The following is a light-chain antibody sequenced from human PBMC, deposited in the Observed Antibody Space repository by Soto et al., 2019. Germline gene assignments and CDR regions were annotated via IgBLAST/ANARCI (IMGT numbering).Light chain of an antibody. J-gene: IGKJ1*01. CDR3: QPYGSSGT. Sequence: VMTQSPVTLSMSPRQRPRQSCRASQTIDTNLAWYQQNPGQAPRLFIYGPSSRATGIPDRLSGSGPGTAFNLNISRLEPEDFAVYYCQPYGSSGTLGPGTKVDI. V-gene: IGKV3-20*01. CDR2: GPS. CDR1: QTIDTN.